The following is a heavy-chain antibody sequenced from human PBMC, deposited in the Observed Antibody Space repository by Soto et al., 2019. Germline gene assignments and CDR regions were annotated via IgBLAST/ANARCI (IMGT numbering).Heavy chain of an antibody. CDR2: ISPTGTFM. V-gene: IGHV3-21*01. J-gene: IGHJ3*01. Sequence: PGGALLVSCASSVFAFSIYNMNWVRQAPGKGLDWVSSISPTGTFMNSADSLKDRFSISRDNAEKSLFLQMNSLRAEDTAVYYCARGGIYGDVPGWTGDAFDLWGQGTKVTVSS. CDR1: VFAFSIYN. D-gene: IGHD4-17*01. CDR3: ARGGIYGDVPGWTGDAFDL.